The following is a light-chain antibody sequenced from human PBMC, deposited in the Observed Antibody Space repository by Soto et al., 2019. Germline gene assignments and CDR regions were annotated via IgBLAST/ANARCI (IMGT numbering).Light chain of an antibody. V-gene: IGKV1-9*01. CDR2: AVS. CDR3: QQLVTYPYT. Sequence: IQLTQSPPSLSTSVGDRVTITCRASRGMGNYLAWYQQKPGKAPKLLIYAVSTLQGGVPSRFSGSGSGTDFTLTISSLQPEDFATYYCQQLVTYPYTFGPGTRVDLK. J-gene: IGKJ3*01. CDR1: RGMGNY.